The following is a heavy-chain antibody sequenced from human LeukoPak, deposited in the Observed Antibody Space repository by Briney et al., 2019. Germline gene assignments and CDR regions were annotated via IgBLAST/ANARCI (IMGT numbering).Heavy chain of an antibody. Sequence: ASVKVSCKASGYTFTSYGISWVRQAPGQGLEWMGWISAYNGNTNYAQKLQGRVTMTTDTSTSTAYMELRSLRSGDTAVYYCARYIVVVVAATGHWFDPWGQGTLVTVSS. CDR3: ARYIVVVVAATGHWFDP. CDR2: ISAYNGNT. V-gene: IGHV1-18*01. D-gene: IGHD2-15*01. CDR1: GYTFTSYG. J-gene: IGHJ5*02.